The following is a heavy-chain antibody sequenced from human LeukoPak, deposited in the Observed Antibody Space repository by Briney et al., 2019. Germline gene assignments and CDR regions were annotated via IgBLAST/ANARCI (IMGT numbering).Heavy chain of an antibody. J-gene: IGHJ6*02. V-gene: IGHV3-73*01. CDR3: ARDGYGSGSYLALYGMDV. CDR2: IRSKANSYAT. D-gene: IGHD3-10*01. Sequence: GGSLRLSCAASGFTFSGSAMHWVRQASGKGLEWVGRIRSKANSYATAYAASVKGRFTISRDDSKNTAYLQMNSLKTEDTAVYYCARDGYGSGSYLALYGMDVWGQGTTVTVSS. CDR1: GFTFSGSA.